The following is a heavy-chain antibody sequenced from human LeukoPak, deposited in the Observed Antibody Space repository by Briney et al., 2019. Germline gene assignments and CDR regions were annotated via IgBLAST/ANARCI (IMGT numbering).Heavy chain of an antibody. CDR2: IIPILGIA. V-gene: IGHV1-69*04. D-gene: IGHD2-15*01. Sequence: ASVKVSCKASGGTFSSYTIGWVRQAPGQGLEWMGRIIPILGIANYAQKFQGRVTITADKSTSTAYMELSSLRSEDTAVYYCARDREGRVVVALPTNGMDVWGQGTTVTVSS. J-gene: IGHJ6*02. CDR1: GGTFSSYT. CDR3: ARDREGRVVVALPTNGMDV.